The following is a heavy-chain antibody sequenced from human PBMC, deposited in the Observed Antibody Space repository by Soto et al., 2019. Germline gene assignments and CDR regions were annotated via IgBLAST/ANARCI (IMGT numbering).Heavy chain of an antibody. D-gene: IGHD2-2*02. CDR2: ISSSNRTI. V-gene: IGHV3-48*02. Sequence: LRLSCAASGFTFRSYSMNWVRQAPGKGLEWVSYISSSNRTINYADSVKGRFIISRDNAKNSLYLQMHSLRDEDTAVYYCARDSLVVVPAAIPAWFDPWGQGTLVTVSS. CDR1: GFTFRSYS. J-gene: IGHJ5*02. CDR3: ARDSLVVVPAAIPAWFDP.